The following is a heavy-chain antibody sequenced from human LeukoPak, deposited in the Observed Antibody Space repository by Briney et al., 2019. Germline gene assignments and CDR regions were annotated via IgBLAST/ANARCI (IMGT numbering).Heavy chain of an antibody. CDR2: IYYSGST. D-gene: IGHD2-2*01. CDR1: GGSISSSSYY. J-gene: IGHJ4*02. CDR3: AREKNCSTTSCPFDY. V-gene: IGHV4-39*07. Sequence: SETLSLTCTVSGGSISSSSYYWGWIRQPPGKGLEWIGSIYYSGSTYYNPSLKSRVTISVDTSKNQFSLKLSSVTAADTAVYYCAREKNCSTTSCPFDYWGQGTLVTVSS.